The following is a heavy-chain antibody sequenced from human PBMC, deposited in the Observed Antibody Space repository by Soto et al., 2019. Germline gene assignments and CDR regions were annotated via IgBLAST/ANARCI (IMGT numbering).Heavy chain of an antibody. Sequence: QVQLVQSGAEVKKPGSSVKVSCKASGGTFSSYAISWVRQAPGQGLEWMGGIIPIFGTANYAQKFQGRVTITSEKSTSTAYMELSILGSEDTAVFYCAREGSGVVRGAPRLGGDYYGMDVWGQGTTVTVSS. D-gene: IGHD3-10*01. CDR2: IIPIFGTA. CDR1: GGTFSSYA. V-gene: IGHV1-69*06. J-gene: IGHJ6*02. CDR3: AREGSGVVRGAPRLGGDYYGMDV.